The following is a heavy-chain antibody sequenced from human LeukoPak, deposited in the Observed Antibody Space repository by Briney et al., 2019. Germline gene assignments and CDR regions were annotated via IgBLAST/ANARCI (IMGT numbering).Heavy chain of an antibody. CDR3: ARSLVAAAGNWFDP. J-gene: IGHJ5*02. V-gene: IGHV3-11*01. D-gene: IGHD6-13*01. CDR2: ISSSASTI. Sequence: PGGSLRLSCAASGFTFSDYYMNWIRQAPGKGLEWVSYISSSASTIYYADSVKGRFTISRDNAKNSLYLQMNTLRAEDTAVYYCARSLVAAAGNWFDPWGQGTLVTVSS. CDR1: GFTFSDYY.